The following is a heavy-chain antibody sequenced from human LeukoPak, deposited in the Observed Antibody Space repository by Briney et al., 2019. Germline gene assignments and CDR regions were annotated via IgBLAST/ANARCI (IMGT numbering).Heavy chain of an antibody. D-gene: IGHD2-15*01. CDR2: IYPGDSDT. Sequence: KYGESLKISCKGSGYSFTSYWIGWVRQMPGKGLEWMGIIYPGDSDTRYSPSFQGQVTISADKSISTAYLQWSSLKASDTAMYYCARRSTHCSGGSCYSDYWGQGTLVTVSS. CDR1: GYSFTSYW. J-gene: IGHJ4*02. CDR3: ARRSTHCSGGSCYSDY. V-gene: IGHV5-51*01.